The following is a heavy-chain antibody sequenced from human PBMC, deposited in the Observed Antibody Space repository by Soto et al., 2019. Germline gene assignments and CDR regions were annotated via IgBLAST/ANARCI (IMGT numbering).Heavy chain of an antibody. Sequence: PSETLSLTCTVSGGSISSSSYYWGWIRQPPGKGLEWIGSIYYSGSTYYNPSLKSRVTISVDTSKNQFSLKLSSVTAADTAVYYCARNLGVVMVAAIGWFDPWGQGTLVTVSS. CDR3: ARNLGVVMVAAIGWFDP. V-gene: IGHV4-39*01. J-gene: IGHJ5*02. CDR2: IYYSGST. CDR1: GGSISSSSYY. D-gene: IGHD2-15*01.